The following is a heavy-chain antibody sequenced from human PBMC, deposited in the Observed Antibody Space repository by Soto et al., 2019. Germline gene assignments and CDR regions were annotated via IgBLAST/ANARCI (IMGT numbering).Heavy chain of an antibody. CDR3: AREKCVVRRNDPFDT. V-gene: IGHV1-46*01. D-gene: IGHD2-15*01. CDR1: GYNFINYY. J-gene: IGHJ3*02. Sequence: QVQLVQSGAEVKKPGASVKVSRKASGYNFINYYMHWVRQAPGQGLEWMGIINPNGGSTNYAQKFHVIVTLTRDTSTTTGDMELTSLKSEETAVYYSAREKCVVRRNDPFDTWGQGTMVTVSS. CDR2: INPNGGST.